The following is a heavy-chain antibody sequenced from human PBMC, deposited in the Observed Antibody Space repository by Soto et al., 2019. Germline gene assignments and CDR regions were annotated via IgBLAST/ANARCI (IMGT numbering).Heavy chain of an antibody. CDR2: IFSSGSTTY. CDR1: GGSISGHY. J-gene: IGHJ4*02. V-gene: IGHV4-59*11. D-gene: IGHD6-19*01. Sequence: QVQLQESGPGLVKPSATLSLTCTVSGGSISGHYWIWIRQPPGEGMEWIGYIFSSGSTTYNNNPSRKSRVSISVDTSKNQFYRRLSSVTAADTAGYYCARVGSSGWSPYYWGQGTQVTVSS. CDR3: ARVGSSGWSPYY.